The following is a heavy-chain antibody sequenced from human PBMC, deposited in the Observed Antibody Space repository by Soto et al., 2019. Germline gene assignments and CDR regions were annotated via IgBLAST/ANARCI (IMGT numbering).Heavy chain of an antibody. CDR3: ARWVAGYYYGMEV. CDR2: IYHSGST. V-gene: IGHV4-4*02. J-gene: IGHJ6*01. Sequence: SETLSLTCAFSVGSISSSNWWSWVRQPPGKGLEWIGEIYHSGSTNYNPSLKSRVTISVDKSKNQFSLKLSSVTAADTAVYYCARWVAGYYYGMEVWGQGTTVIVSS. CDR1: VGSISSSNW. D-gene: IGHD2-15*01.